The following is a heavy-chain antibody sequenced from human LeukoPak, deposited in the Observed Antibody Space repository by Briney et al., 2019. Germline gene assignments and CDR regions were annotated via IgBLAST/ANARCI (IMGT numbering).Heavy chain of an antibody. CDR3: ARSRPDWDYYYYYYGMDV. Sequence: SETLSLTCTVSGGSISSSSYYWGWIRQPPGKGLEWIGSIYYSGSTYYNPSLKSRVTISVDTSKNQFSLKLSSVTAADTAVYYCARSRPDWDYYYYYYGMDVWGRGTTVTVSS. CDR2: IYYSGST. D-gene: IGHD3-9*01. V-gene: IGHV4-39*01. CDR1: GGSISSSSYY. J-gene: IGHJ6*02.